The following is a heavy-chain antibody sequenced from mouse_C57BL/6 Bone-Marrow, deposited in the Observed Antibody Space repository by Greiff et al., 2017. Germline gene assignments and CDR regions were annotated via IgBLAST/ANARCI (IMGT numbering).Heavy chain of an antibody. J-gene: IGHJ2*01. V-gene: IGHV1-81*01. CDR3: ARSPLYDYDDY. CDR1: GYTFTSYG. CDR2: IYPRSGNT. Sequence: VQLQQSGAELARPGASVKLSCKASGYTFTSYGISWVKQRPGQGLEWIGEIYPRSGNTYYNEKFKGKATLTADNSSSIAYMELRSLPSEDSAVYFCARSPLYDYDDYWGQGTTLTVSS. D-gene: IGHD2-4*01.